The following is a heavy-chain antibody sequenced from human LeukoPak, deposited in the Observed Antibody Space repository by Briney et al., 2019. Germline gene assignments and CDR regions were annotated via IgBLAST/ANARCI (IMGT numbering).Heavy chain of an antibody. Sequence: SETLSLTCTVSDCSFSSYNWSWIRQPPGKGLEWIGYIYYSGSTNYNPSLMNRLSILLDTYTNKFSLMLSSVTAADTAVYYCARGSIAAPLLNDYWGQGALVTVSS. V-gene: IGHV4-59*01. CDR2: IYYSGST. CDR1: DCSFSSYN. CDR3: ARGSIAAPLLNDY. J-gene: IGHJ4*02. D-gene: IGHD6-13*01.